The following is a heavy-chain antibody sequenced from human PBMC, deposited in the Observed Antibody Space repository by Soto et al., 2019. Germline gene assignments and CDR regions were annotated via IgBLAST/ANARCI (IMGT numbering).Heavy chain of an antibody. J-gene: IGHJ6*02. CDR3: AREVNGRYCSSTRCYGMDV. D-gene: IGHD2-2*01. V-gene: IGHV4-30-2*01. Sequence: PSETLSLTCAVSGGSISSGGYSWSWIRQPPGKGLEWIGYIYHSGSTYYNPSLKSRVTISVDRSKNQFSLKLSSVTAADTAVYYCAREVNGRYCSSTRCYGMDVWGQGTKVTVSS. CDR1: GGSISSGGYS. CDR2: IYHSGST.